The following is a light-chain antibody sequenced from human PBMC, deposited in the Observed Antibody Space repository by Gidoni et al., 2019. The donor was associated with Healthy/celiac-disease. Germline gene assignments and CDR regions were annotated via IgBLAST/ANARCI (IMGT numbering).Light chain of an antibody. CDR3: QQYGGSYT. CDR1: QSVSSTY. V-gene: IGKV3-20*01. Sequence: EIVFTQPPGTLSLSPGERATLSCRASQSVSSTYLAWYQQKPGQAPKLLIYGASSRATVIPDMFSGSGSGTDFTLTISRLEPEDFAVYYCQQYGGSYTFGQGTKLEIK. CDR2: GAS. J-gene: IGKJ2*01.